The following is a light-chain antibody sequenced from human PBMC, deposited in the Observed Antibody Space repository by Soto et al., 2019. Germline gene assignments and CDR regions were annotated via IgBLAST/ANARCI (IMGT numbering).Light chain of an antibody. CDR2: SNN. CDR1: SSNIGSNT. J-gene: IGLJ2*01. Sequence: QLVLTQPTSASGTPGQRVTISCSGSSSNIGSNTVNWYQQLPGTAPKLVIYSNNQRPSGVPDRFSGSKSGTSASLAISGLQSEDEADYYCVAWDDSLNGYVVFGGGTKLTVL. CDR3: VAWDDSLNGYVV. V-gene: IGLV1-44*01.